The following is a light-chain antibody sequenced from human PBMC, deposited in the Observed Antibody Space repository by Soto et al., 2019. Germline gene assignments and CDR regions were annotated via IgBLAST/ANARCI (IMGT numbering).Light chain of an antibody. V-gene: IGKV1-9*01. CDR2: AAP. J-gene: IGKJ5*01. CDR3: QQLNSYPIT. CDR1: QGINSF. Sequence: DIQLTQSPSFLSASVGDRVTITCRASQGINSFLGWYQQKPGKGPRLLIYAAPALQSGVPSRFSGSGSGTEFTLTISSLQPEDSATYYCQQLNSYPITFGQGTRLEIK.